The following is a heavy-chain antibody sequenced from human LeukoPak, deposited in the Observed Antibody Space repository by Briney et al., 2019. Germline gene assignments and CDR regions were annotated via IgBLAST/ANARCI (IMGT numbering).Heavy chain of an antibody. D-gene: IGHD2-2*01. CDR1: GYTFTGYY. CDR3: ARDPRQTVVVPAARGNY. V-gene: IGHV1-2*02. CDR2: INPNSGGT. Sequence: ASVKVSCKASGYTFTGYYMHWVRQAPGQGLEWMGWINPNSGGTNYAQKFQGRVTMTRDTSISTAYTELSRLRSDDTAVYYCARDPRQTVVVPAARGNYWGQGTLVTVSS. J-gene: IGHJ4*02.